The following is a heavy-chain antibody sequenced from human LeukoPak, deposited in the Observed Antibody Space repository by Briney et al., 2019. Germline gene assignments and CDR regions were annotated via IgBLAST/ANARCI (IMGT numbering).Heavy chain of an antibody. V-gene: IGHV3-21*01. CDR1: GFTFSSYS. CDR2: ISSSSSYI. Sequence: GGSLRLSCAASGFTFSSYSMNWVRQAPGKGLEWVSSISSSSSYIYYADSVKGRFTISRDNAKNSLYLQMNSLRAEDTAVYYCAREYMTTVTTSAFDIWGQGTMVTVSS. J-gene: IGHJ3*02. D-gene: IGHD4-17*01. CDR3: AREYMTTVTTSAFDI.